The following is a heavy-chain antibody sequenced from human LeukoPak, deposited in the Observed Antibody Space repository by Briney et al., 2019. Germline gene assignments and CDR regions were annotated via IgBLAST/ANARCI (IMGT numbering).Heavy chain of an antibody. J-gene: IGHJ6*02. CDR1: GYTFTSYG. V-gene: IGHV1-18*01. CDR3: ASPPPXXVRYSXSXGEWDTAMGPDYXYYGMDV. Sequence: ASVTVSCKASGYTFTSYGISWVRQAPGQGLEWMGWISAYNDNTNYAQKLQGRVTMATDTSTSAAYMELRSLRSEDTAVYYCASPPPXXVRYSXSXGEWDTAMGPDYXYYGMDVWGQGTTVTVSS. D-gene: IGHD5-18*01. CDR2: ISAYNDNT.